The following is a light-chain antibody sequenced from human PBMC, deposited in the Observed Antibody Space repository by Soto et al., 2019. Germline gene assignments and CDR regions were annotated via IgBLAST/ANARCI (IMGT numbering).Light chain of an antibody. Sequence: QSALTQPPSLSGTPGQGVTISCSGGSSNIATNYVYWYQLLPGTAPKLVIFSNTIRPPRVPDRFSGSKSGASASLVISGLRSEDEADYFCASWDDSLFGGVFGGGTKVTVL. CDR1: SSNIATNY. J-gene: IGLJ3*02. CDR3: ASWDDSLFGGV. CDR2: SNT. V-gene: IGLV1-47*02.